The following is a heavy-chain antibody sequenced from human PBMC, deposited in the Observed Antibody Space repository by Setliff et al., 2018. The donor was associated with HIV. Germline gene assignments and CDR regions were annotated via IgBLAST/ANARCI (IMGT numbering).Heavy chain of an antibody. CDR3: ARSIYGSGTYPLDI. V-gene: IGHV4-59*12. CDR2: FYYGGST. CDR1: GDSIGTYY. D-gene: IGHD3-10*01. Sequence: SETLSLTCSVSGDSIGTYYWNWIRQTPGKRLEWIGFFYYGGSTDYNPALKNRVAMSVDTSKNQFSLKLSSVTAADTAVYFCARSIYGSGTYPLDIWGPGTLVTVSS. J-gene: IGHJ4*02.